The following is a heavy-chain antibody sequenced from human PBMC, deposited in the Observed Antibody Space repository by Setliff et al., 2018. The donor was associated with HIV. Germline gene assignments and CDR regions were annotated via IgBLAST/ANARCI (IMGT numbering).Heavy chain of an antibody. J-gene: IGHJ4*02. Sequence: PSETLSLTCAVYGGSFSGYYWSWIRQPPGKGLEWIGEINHSGSTNYNPSLKSRVTMSVDTSKNQFSLKVKSVTAADTAVYYCARQKKSSSWSPNDYRGQGTLVTVSS. V-gene: IGHV4-34*01. CDR1: GGSFSGYY. D-gene: IGHD2-2*01. CDR3: ARQKKSSSWSPNDY. CDR2: INHSGST.